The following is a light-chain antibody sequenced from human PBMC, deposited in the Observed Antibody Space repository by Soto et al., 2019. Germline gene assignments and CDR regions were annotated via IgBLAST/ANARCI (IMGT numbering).Light chain of an antibody. CDR3: LQDYNYPWT. Sequence: AIQMTQAPSSLSASVGDRVTITCRASQGIRNDLGWYQQKPGKAPKLLIYAASTLQSGVPSRFSGSGSGTGFTLTISSLQPEDCATYYCLQDYNYPWTFGQGTKVDIK. CDR1: QGIRND. CDR2: AAS. J-gene: IGKJ1*01. V-gene: IGKV1-6*01.